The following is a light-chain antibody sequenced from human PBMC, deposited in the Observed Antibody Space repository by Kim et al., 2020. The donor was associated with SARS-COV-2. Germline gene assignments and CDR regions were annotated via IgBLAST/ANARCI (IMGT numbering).Light chain of an antibody. CDR3: NSYTSSTTWV. Sequence: GQSITISCTGTRRDVGGYNYVSLYQQHPGKAPKLMIYEVSQRPSGVSNRFSGSKSGNTASLTISGLQAEDEADYYCNSYTSSTTWVFGAGTQLTVL. CDR2: EVS. CDR1: RRDVGGYNY. V-gene: IGLV2-14*01. J-gene: IGLJ3*02.